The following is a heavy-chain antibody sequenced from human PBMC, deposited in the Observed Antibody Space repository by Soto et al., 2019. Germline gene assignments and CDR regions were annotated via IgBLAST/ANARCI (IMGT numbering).Heavy chain of an antibody. Sequence: SETLSLTCAVYGGSFSGYYWSWIRQPPGKGLEWIGEINRSGSTNYNPSLKSRVTISVDTSKNQFSLKLSSVTAADTAVYYCGRGLNGGYATRHYYYYMDVWGKGTTVTVSS. J-gene: IGHJ6*03. CDR2: INRSGST. CDR3: GRGLNGGYATRHYYYYMDV. CDR1: GGSFSGYY. V-gene: IGHV4-34*01. D-gene: IGHD3-22*01.